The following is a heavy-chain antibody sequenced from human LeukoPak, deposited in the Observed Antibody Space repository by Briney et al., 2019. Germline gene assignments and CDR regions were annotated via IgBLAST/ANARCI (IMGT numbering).Heavy chain of an antibody. J-gene: IGHJ6*03. D-gene: IGHD4-11*01. V-gene: IGHV4-59*01. Sequence: SETLSLTCTVSGGSNSSYYWSWIRQPPGKGLEWIGYIYYSGSTNYNPSLKSRVTISVDTSKNQFSLKLSSVTAADTAVYYCARVIGSTVTTYYYYMDVWGKGTTVTVSS. CDR1: GGSNSSYY. CDR2: IYYSGST. CDR3: ARVIGSTVTTYYYYMDV.